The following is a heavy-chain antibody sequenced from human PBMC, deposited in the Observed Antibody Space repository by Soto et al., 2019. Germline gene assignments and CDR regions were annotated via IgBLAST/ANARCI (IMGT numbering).Heavy chain of an antibody. CDR3: ARARYNWNDEYYFDY. V-gene: IGHV3-23*01. Sequence: GGSLRLSCAASGFTFRSYAMSWVRQAPGKGLEWVSGISARGISTYYADSVKGLFTMSRDNSKNTLYLQMNSLRAEDTAVYYCARARYNWNDEYYFDYWGQGTLVTSPQ. J-gene: IGHJ4*02. CDR1: GFTFRSYA. CDR2: ISARGIST. D-gene: IGHD1-20*01.